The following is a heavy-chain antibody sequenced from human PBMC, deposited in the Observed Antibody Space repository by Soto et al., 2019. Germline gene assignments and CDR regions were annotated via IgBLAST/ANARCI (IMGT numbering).Heavy chain of an antibody. Sequence: SVKVSCKASGGTFSSYAISWVRQAPGQGLEWMGGIIPIFGTANYAQKFQGRVTITADESTSTAYMELSSLRSEDTAVYYCARTVGYSYGYWDYLDYWGQGTLVTVAS. V-gene: IGHV1-69*13. J-gene: IGHJ4*02. CDR3: ARTVGYSYGYWDYLDY. CDR2: IIPIFGTA. D-gene: IGHD5-18*01. CDR1: GGTFSSYA.